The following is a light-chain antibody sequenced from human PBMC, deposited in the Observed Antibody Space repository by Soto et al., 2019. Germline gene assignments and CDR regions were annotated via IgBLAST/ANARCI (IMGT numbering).Light chain of an antibody. Sequence: EIALTQSPGTVSLSPGETATLSCRASQSVSSYLAWYQQKPGQAPRLLIYDASNRATGIPARFSGSGSGTEFTLTISRLEPEDFAVYYCQQYGSSSWTFGQGTKVDI. CDR3: QQYGSSSWT. CDR1: QSVSSY. CDR2: DAS. J-gene: IGKJ1*01. V-gene: IGKV3-20*01.